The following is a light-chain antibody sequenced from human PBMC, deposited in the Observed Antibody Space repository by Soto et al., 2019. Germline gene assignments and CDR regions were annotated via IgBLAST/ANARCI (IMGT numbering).Light chain of an antibody. CDR1: SSNIGNNY. CDR2: ENN. V-gene: IGLV1-51*02. Sequence: QSVLTQPPSVSADPGQKVTISCSGSSSNIGNNYVSWYQQLPGTAPKLLIYENNKRPSGIPDRFSGSKSGTSATLGITGLQTGDEADYYCGTWDSSLSVRVFGTGTKVTVL. CDR3: GTWDSSLSVRV. J-gene: IGLJ1*01.